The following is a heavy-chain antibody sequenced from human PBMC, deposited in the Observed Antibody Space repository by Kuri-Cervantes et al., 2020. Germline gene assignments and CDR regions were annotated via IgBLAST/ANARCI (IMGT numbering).Heavy chain of an antibody. CDR3: ARYGGSGVWWFDP. Sequence: ESLKISCAVYGGSFSGYYWTWIRQSPGKGLEWIGEINHSGVTNYNPSLKSRVTISIDTSKNQFSLNLRSVTAADTAIYHCARYGGSGVWWFDPWGQGTLVTDSS. CDR1: GGSFSGYY. V-gene: IGHV4-34*01. D-gene: IGHD3-10*01. CDR2: INHSGVT. J-gene: IGHJ5*02.